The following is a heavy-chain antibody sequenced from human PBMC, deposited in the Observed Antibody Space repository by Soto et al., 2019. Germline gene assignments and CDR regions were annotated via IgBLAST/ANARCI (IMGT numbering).Heavy chain of an antibody. Sequence: SETLSLTCTVSGGSISSGGYYWSWIRQHPGKGLEWIGYIYYSGSTYYNPSLKSRVTISVDTSKNQFSLRLSSVTAADTAVYYCARLDYYGSGSYYNQYYFDYWGQGTLVTVSS. CDR2: IYYSGST. CDR3: ARLDYYGSGSYYNQYYFDY. CDR1: GGSISSGGYY. J-gene: IGHJ4*02. V-gene: IGHV4-31*03. D-gene: IGHD3-10*01.